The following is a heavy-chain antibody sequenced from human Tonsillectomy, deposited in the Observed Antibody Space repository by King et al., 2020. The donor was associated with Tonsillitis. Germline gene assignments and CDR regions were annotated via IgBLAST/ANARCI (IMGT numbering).Heavy chain of an antibody. CDR1: GFSFSSYW. V-gene: IGHV5-10-1*01. CDR3: AVKYCSSTTCYWAFDS. J-gene: IGHJ4*02. CDR2: IDPSDSYT. Sequence: EGQLVQSGAEVKKPGESLKISCKTYGFSFSSYWINWVRQMPGKGLEWMGRIDPSDSYTKYSPSFQGHVTMSADKSISTAYLQWSSLKASDTAMYYCAVKYCSSTTCYWAFDSWGQGTLVTVSS. D-gene: IGHD2-2*01.